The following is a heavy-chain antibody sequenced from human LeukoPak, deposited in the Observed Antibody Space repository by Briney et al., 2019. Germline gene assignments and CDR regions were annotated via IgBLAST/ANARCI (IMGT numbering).Heavy chain of an antibody. CDR1: GFTFSSYG. CDR2: ISYDGSNK. V-gene: IGHV3-30*18. CDR3: AKYKGLSGASTYYYGMDV. D-gene: IGHD4/OR15-4a*01. J-gene: IGHJ6*02. Sequence: GGSLRLSCAASGFTFSSYGMHWVRQAPGKGLEWVAVISYDGSNKYYADSVKGRFTISRDNSKNTLYLQMNSLRAEDTAVYYCAKYKGLSGASTYYYGMDVWGQGTTVTVSS.